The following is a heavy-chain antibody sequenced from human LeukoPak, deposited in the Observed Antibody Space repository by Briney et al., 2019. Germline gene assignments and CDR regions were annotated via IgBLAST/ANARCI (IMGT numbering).Heavy chain of an antibody. V-gene: IGHV4-59*01. CDR2: IYYSGTT. CDR1: AGSISTYY. Sequence: PSETLSLTCTVSAGSISTYYWNWIRQTPGKGLEWIGNIYYSGTTNYNSSIKSRVSMSVDTSKNQFSLKLSSVTSADTAVYYCARGRKYTSGYRATELGSGYSDYWGQGTLVTASS. J-gene: IGHJ4*02. D-gene: IGHD5-18*01. CDR3: ARGRKYTSGYRATELGSGYSDY.